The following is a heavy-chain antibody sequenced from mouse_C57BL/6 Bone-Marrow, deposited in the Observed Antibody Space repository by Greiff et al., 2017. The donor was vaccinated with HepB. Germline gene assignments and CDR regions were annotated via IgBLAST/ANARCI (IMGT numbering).Heavy chain of an antibody. CDR3: ARSGCPGPRGFAY. D-gene: IGHD3-3*01. V-gene: IGHV1-39*01. CDR2: INPNYGTT. CDR1: GYSFTDYN. J-gene: IGHJ3*01. Sequence: VQLKESGPELVKPGASVKISCKASGYSFTDYNMNWVKQSNGKSLEWIGVINPNYGTTSYNQKFKGKATLTVDQSSSTAYMQLNSLTSEDSAVYYCARSGCPGPRGFAYWGQGTLVTVSA.